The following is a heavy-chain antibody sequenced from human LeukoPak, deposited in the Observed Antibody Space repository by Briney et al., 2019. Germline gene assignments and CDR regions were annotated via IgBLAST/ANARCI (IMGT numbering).Heavy chain of an antibody. J-gene: IGHJ6*02. D-gene: IGHD1-26*01. CDR1: GFTFSSYW. CDR2: INQDGSEK. CDR3: AREPRIVGATKDNYYYYGMDV. V-gene: IGHV3-7*01. Sequence: GGSLRLSCAASGFTFSSYWMTWVRQAPGKGLVWVANINQDGSEKYYVDSVKGRFTISRDNARNSLYLQMNSLRAGDTAVYYCAREPRIVGATKDNYYYYGMDVWGQGTTVTVSS.